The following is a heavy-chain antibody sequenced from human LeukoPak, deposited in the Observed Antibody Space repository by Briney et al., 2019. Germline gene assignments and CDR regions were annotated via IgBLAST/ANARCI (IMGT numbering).Heavy chain of an antibody. V-gene: IGHV4-31*03. D-gene: IGHD4-23*01. CDR3: ARVEGLTTVVTFDY. CDR2: IYYSGST. J-gene: IGHJ4*02. Sequence: ASETLSLTCTVSGGSISSGGYYWSWIRQHPGKGLEWIGYIYYSGSTYYNPSLKSRVTISVDTSKNQFSLKLSSVTAADTAVYYCARVEGLTTVVTFDYWGQGTLVTVSS. CDR1: GGSISSGGYY.